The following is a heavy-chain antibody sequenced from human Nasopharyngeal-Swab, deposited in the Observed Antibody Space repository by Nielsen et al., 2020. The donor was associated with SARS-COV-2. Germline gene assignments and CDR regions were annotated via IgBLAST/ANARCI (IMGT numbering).Heavy chain of an antibody. J-gene: IGHJ6*03. D-gene: IGHD5-12*01. CDR3: ARGHRGYSGYDYYYYYMDV. CDR2: ISAYNGNT. V-gene: IGHV1-18*01. Sequence: WVRQAPGQGLEWMGWISAYNGNTNYAQKLQGRVTMTTDTSTSTAYMELSSLRSEDTAVHYCARGHRGYSGYDYYYYYMDVWGKGTTVTVSS.